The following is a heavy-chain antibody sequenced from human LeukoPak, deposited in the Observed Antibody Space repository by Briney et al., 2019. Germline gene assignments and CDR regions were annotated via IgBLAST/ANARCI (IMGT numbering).Heavy chain of an antibody. Sequence: PGGSLRPSFAASGFTFSSYAMSWVRQAPGKGLELVSAISCSGVSTYYADSVRGRFTIYRDDSMIIVYLQTNSRRDEDTVVYYCAKIWGSGCDYLTHWGQGTLVTVSS. V-gene: IGHV3-23*01. CDR3: AKIWGSGCDYLTH. CDR1: GFTFSSYA. J-gene: IGHJ4*02. D-gene: IGHD1-26*01. CDR2: ISCSGVST.